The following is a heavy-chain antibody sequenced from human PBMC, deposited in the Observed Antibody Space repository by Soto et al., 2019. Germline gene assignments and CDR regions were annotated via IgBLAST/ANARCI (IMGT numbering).Heavy chain of an antibody. V-gene: IGHV4-31*03. CDR1: GDSISSGGYY. J-gene: IGHJ3*02. Sequence: QVQLQESGPGLVKPSQTLSLTCTVSGDSISSGGYYWSWIRQHPGKGLEWIGYIYYSGRTYYNPSLKSRITISVDMSKNQFSLELSSVTAADTAVYYCAREVDGSGSYYVDIWGQGTMVTVSS. D-gene: IGHD3-10*01. CDR2: IYYSGRT. CDR3: AREVDGSGSYYVDI.